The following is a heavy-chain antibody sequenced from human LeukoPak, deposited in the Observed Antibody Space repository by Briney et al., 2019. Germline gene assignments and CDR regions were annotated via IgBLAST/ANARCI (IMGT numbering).Heavy chain of an antibody. D-gene: IGHD3-3*01. Sequence: PGGSLRLSCAASGFTFRDYYMSWIRQAPGKGLEWVSGISDRGGSTYYADSVMGRFTISRDNSKNTLHLQMNSLRAEDTAVYYCAKDYFWSGYYSDYWGQGTLVTVSS. CDR1: GFTFRDYY. CDR2: ISDRGGST. J-gene: IGHJ4*02. CDR3: AKDYFWSGYYSDY. V-gene: IGHV3-23*01.